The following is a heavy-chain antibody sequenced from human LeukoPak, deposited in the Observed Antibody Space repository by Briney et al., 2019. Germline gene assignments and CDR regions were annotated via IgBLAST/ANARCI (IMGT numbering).Heavy chain of an antibody. J-gene: IGHJ5*02. CDR3: ARGISGWYFDL. V-gene: IGHV3-33*01. CDR2: IWYDGSNK. D-gene: IGHD6-19*01. CDR1: GFTFSSYG. Sequence: PGGSLRLSCAASGFTFSSYGMHWVRQARGKGLEWEAVIWYDGSNKYYAESVKGRFTISRDNTKNNMYKQMNSLRAGDTAVYYCARGISGWYFDLWGQGTLVTVSS.